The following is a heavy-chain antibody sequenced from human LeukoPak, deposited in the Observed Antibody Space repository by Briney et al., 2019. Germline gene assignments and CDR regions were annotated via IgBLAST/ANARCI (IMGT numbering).Heavy chain of an antibody. J-gene: IGHJ5*01. D-gene: IGHD3-16*01. CDR2: ILNDGTWE. CDR1: GFTYSDYG. V-gene: IGHV3-30*02. CDR3: VKGGSISHNWFDS. Sequence: PGGSLRLSCAASGFTYSDYGMHWVRQAPGRGLEWVAFILNDGTWEYYPDSVKGRLTISRDNSRNTLYLQMNSVRLEDTAIYYSVKGGSISHNWFDSWGQGTLVTVSS.